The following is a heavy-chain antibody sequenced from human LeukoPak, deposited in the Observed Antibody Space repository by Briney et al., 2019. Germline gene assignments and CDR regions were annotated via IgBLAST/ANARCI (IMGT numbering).Heavy chain of an antibody. CDR3: ARAKLYYYGSGPMDV. CDR1: GFTFSSYA. CDR2: ISYDGSNK. D-gene: IGHD3-10*01. J-gene: IGHJ6*04. Sequence: GGSLRLSCAASGFTFSSYAMHWVRQAPGEGPEWVAVISYDGSNKYYADSVKGRFTISRDNSKNTLCLQMNSLRAEDTAVYYCARAKLYYYGSGPMDVWGKGTTVTVSS. V-gene: IGHV3-30*04.